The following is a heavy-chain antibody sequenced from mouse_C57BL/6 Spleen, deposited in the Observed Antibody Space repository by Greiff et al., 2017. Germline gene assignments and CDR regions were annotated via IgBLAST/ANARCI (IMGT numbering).Heavy chain of an antibody. Sequence: EVQLVESGGDLVKPGGSLKLSCAASGFTFSSYGMSWVRQTPDKRLEWVATISSGGSYTYYPDSVKGRFTISRDNAKNTLYLQMSSLKSEDTAMYYCARPFYSSYSWFAYWGQGTLVTVSA. CDR3: ARPFYSSYSWFAY. J-gene: IGHJ3*01. V-gene: IGHV5-6*01. CDR1: GFTFSSYG. D-gene: IGHD2-5*01. CDR2: ISSGGSYT.